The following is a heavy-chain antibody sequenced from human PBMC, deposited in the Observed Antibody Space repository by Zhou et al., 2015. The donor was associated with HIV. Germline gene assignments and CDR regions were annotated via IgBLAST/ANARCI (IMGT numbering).Heavy chain of an antibody. CDR1: GDTFTGYY. V-gene: IGHV1-2*02. D-gene: IGHD3-10*01. J-gene: IGHJ2*01. CDR3: ARASYFPSGNSWYFDL. CDR2: INPNSGGT. Sequence: QVQLVQSGAEVKKPGASVKVSCKASGDTFTGYYMHWVRQAPGQGLEWMGWINPNSGGTNYAQKFQGRVTMTRDTSISTAYMELSRLRSDDTAVYYCARASYFPSGNSWYFDLWGRGTLVTVSS.